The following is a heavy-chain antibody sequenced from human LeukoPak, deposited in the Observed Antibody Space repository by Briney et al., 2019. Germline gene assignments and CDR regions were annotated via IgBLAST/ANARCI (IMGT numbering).Heavy chain of an antibody. J-gene: IGHJ4*02. CDR3: ARGSGSYRIYDY. D-gene: IGHD1-26*01. Sequence: LGGSLQISCQGSGSRFSSNWIGWARQLPGKGLEWMGIIYPGDSDTRYRPSFQGQVPISADKSISTAYLQWSSQKSSDTAMYYCARGSGSYRIYDYWGQGTLVTVSS. CDR1: GSRFSSNW. V-gene: IGHV5-51*01. CDR2: IYPGDSDT.